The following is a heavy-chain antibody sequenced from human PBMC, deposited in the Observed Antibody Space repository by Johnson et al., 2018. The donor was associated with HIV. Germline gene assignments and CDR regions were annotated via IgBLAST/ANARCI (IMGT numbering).Heavy chain of an antibody. J-gene: IGHJ3*02. D-gene: IGHD4-17*01. V-gene: IGHV3-23*04. Sequence: VQLVESGGGVVRPGGSLRLSCAASGFTFDEYDMSWVRQGPGKGLEWVSGITWNGGGSTYYADSVKGRFTISRDNSKNTLYLQMNSLRAEETAVYYCAKDYGDYGLVRDAFDIWGQGTVVTVSS. CDR3: AKDYGDYGLVRDAFDI. CDR1: GFTFDEYD. CDR2: ITWNGGGST.